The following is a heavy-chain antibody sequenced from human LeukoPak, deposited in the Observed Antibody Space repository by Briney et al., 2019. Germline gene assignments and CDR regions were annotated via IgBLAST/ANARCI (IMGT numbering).Heavy chain of an antibody. D-gene: IGHD1-14*01. V-gene: IGHV3-53*01. Sequence: GGSLRLSCAASGFTVSNNYMSWVRQAPGKGLEGVAVIYSRGATYYADSVKGRFTISRDTSKNTLSLQMTSLRVEDTAVYYCAARNYWGQGTLVTVSS. CDR3: AARNY. CDR1: GFTVSNNY. CDR2: IYSRGAT. J-gene: IGHJ4*02.